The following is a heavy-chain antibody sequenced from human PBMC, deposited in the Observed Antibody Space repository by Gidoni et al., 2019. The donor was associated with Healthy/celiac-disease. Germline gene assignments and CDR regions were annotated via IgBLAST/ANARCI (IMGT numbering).Heavy chain of an antibody. CDR2: ISSSSSYI. J-gene: IGHJ4*02. V-gene: IGHV3-21*01. CDR3: ARDVTVRVTAPGY. D-gene: IGHD3-10*01. Sequence: EVQLVESGGGLVKPGGSLRLSCAASGFTFSSYSMNWVRQAPGKGLEWVSSISSSSSYIYYADSVKGRFTISRDNAKNSLYLQMNSLRAEDTAVYYCARDVTVRVTAPGYWGQGTLVTVSS. CDR1: GFTFSSYS.